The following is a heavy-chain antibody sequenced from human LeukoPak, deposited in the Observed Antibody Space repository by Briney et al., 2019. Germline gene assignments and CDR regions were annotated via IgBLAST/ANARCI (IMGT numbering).Heavy chain of an antibody. CDR1: GFTFSSYA. CDR3: ARGGKQQLVPWYYYYYMDV. Sequence: GRSLRLSCAASGFTFSSYAMHWVRQAPGKGLEWVANIKQDGSEKYYVDSVKGRFTISRDNAKNSLYLQMNSLRAEDTAVYYCARGGKQQLVPWYYYYYMDVWGKGTTVTVS. V-gene: IGHV3-7*01. D-gene: IGHD6-13*01. CDR2: IKQDGSEK. J-gene: IGHJ6*03.